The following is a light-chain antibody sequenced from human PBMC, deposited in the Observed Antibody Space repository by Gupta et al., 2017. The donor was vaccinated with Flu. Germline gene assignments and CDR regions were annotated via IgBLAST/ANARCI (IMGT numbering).Light chain of an antibody. Sequence: IVVTQSPATLSVSLGERATLSCRASQSVSSNLAWYQQKPGQAPRLLIYGASTRATGIPARFSGSGCGTQFTLTISSRQSEDFAVYYCQHYNSWPPWTFGQGTKVDVK. J-gene: IGKJ1*01. V-gene: IGKV3-15*01. CDR2: GAS. CDR1: QSVSSN. CDR3: QHYNSWPPWT.